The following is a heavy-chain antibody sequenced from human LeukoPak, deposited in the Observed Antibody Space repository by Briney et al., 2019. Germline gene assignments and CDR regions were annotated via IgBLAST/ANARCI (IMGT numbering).Heavy chain of an antibody. J-gene: IGHJ5*02. Sequence: ASVKVSCKASGYTFTGYYMHWVRQAPGQGLEWMGWINPNSGGTNYAQKFQGRVTMTRDTSISTAYMELSRLRSDDTAVYYCAREFDWPNNWFDPWGQGTLVTVSS. CDR1: GYTFTGYY. CDR3: AREFDWPNNWFDP. D-gene: IGHD3-9*01. V-gene: IGHV1-2*02. CDR2: INPNSGGT.